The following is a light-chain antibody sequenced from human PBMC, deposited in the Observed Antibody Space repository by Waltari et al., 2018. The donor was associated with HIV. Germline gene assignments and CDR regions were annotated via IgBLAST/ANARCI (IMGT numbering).Light chain of an antibody. Sequence: QSALTQPRSVSGSPGQSVTISCTGSSSDVGGYNYVSWYQQHPTKAPELIIYDVSERPSGGTDRVSGSKSGNSACLTIAGLQAEDEAEYYCYSYAGGLLFGGGTKLTVL. V-gene: IGLV2-11*01. CDR2: DVS. CDR3: YSYAGGLL. J-gene: IGLJ2*01. CDR1: SSDVGGYNY.